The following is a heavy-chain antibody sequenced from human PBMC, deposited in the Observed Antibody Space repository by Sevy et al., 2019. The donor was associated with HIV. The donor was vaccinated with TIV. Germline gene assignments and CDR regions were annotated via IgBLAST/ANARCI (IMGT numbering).Heavy chain of an antibody. D-gene: IGHD3-3*01. J-gene: IGHJ4*02. Sequence: SETLSLTCTVSGYSISSGYYWGWIRQPPGKGLEWIGSLYHSGSTYYNPSLQSRVTISVDTSKNQFSLKLGPVTAADTAVYFCARVARFLEWLFRDSTPPHYFDYSGQGTLVTVSS. V-gene: IGHV4-38-2*02. CDR3: ARVARFLEWLFRDSTPPHYFDY. CDR2: LYHSGST. CDR1: GYSISSGYY.